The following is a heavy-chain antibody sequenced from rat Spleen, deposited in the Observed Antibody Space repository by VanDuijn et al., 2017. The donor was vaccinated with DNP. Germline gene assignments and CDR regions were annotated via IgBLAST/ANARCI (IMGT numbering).Heavy chain of an antibody. CDR3: TRHIYSGNWFAY. V-gene: IGHV5-20*01. Sequence: EVQLVESGGGLVQPGRSLKLSCADSGFTFSDYYMAWVRQAPTKGLDWVASISSDGGHTYYRESVKGRFSISRNNAKSSQYLQMNSLKSEDTATYYCTRHIYSGNWFAYWGQGTLVTVSS. J-gene: IGHJ3*01. D-gene: IGHD1-1*01. CDR2: ISSDGGHT. CDR1: GFTFSDYY.